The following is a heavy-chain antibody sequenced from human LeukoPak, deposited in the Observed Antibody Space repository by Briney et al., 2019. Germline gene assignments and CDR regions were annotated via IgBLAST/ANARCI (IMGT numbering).Heavy chain of an antibody. Sequence: GGSLRLSCAASGFTFDDYAMHCVRQAPGKGLEWVSGISWNIGSIGYADSVKGRFTISRDNAKNSLYLQMNSLRAEDTALYYCAKGPFGELPPYNGFDPWGQGTLVTVSS. CDR2: ISWNIGSI. D-gene: IGHD3-10*01. CDR3: AKGPFGELPPYNGFDP. V-gene: IGHV3-9*01. J-gene: IGHJ5*02. CDR1: GFTFDDYA.